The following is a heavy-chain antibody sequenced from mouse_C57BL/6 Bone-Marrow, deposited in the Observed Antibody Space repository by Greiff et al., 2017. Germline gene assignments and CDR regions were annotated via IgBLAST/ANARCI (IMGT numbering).Heavy chain of an antibody. J-gene: IGHJ4*01. Sequence: EVKLVESGGDLVKPGGSLKLSCAASGFTFSSYGMSWVRQTPDKRLEWVATISSGGSYTYYPDSVKGRFTISRDNAKNTLDLQMSSLKSEDTAMXYCARQALRSGDYWGQGTSVTVSS. CDR3: ARQALRSGDY. V-gene: IGHV5-6*01. CDR2: ISSGGSYT. CDR1: GFTFSSYG.